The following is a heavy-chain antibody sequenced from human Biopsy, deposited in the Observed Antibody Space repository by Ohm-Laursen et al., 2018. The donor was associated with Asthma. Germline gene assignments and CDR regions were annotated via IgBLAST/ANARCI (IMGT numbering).Heavy chain of an antibody. CDR3: AAGRTSLQGESPI. CDR1: GVALSGYA. Sequence: SVKVSCNASGVALSGYAFEWVRQARGLGLEWIAWIVFASGATNYAQNFQDRLTVTRDMSAGSVSMELRGLSSTETAVYYCAAGRTSLQGESPIWGQGTLVSVSS. CDR2: IVFASGAT. D-gene: IGHD2/OR15-2a*01. J-gene: IGHJ4*01. V-gene: IGHV1-58*01.